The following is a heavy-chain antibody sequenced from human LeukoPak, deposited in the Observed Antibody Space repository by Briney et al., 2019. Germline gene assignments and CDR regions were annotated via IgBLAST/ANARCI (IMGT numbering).Heavy chain of an antibody. D-gene: IGHD3-10*01. CDR2: INHSGST. J-gene: IGHJ4*02. V-gene: IGHV4-34*01. Sequence: SETLSLTCAVYGGSFSGYYWSWIRQPPGKGLEWIGEINHSGSTNYNPSLKSRVTISVDTSKNQFSLKLSSVTAADTAVYYCARVKATMVRGPWRVFDYWGQETLVTVSS. CDR3: ARVKATMVRGPWRVFDY. CDR1: GGSFSGYY.